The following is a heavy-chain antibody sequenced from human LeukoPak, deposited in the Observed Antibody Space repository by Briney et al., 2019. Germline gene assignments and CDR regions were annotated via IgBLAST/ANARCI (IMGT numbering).Heavy chain of an antibody. CDR1: GGSISSGGYS. D-gene: IGHD5-24*01. Sequence: SETLSLTCAVSGGSISSGGYSWSWIRQPPGKGLEWIGHIYYSGITLSNPSLKSRVTISVDTSKNQFSLKLSSVTAADTAVYYCARHTAEKYNWFDRWGQGTLVTVSS. V-gene: IGHV4-61*08. J-gene: IGHJ5*02. CDR3: ARHTAEKYNWFDR. CDR2: IYYSGIT.